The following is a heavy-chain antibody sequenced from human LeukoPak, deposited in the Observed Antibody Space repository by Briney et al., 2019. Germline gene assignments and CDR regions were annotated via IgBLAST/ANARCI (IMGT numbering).Heavy chain of an antibody. D-gene: IGHD1-1*01. CDR1: GGSISSSSYY. Sequence: SETLSLTCTVSGGSISSSSYYWGWIRQPPGKGLEWIGSIYYSGSTYYNPSLKSRVTISADTSKNQFSLKLSSVTAADTAVYYCAGGNWNPFGPWGQGTLVTVSS. J-gene: IGHJ5*02. V-gene: IGHV4-39*07. CDR2: IYYSGST. CDR3: AGGNWNPFGP.